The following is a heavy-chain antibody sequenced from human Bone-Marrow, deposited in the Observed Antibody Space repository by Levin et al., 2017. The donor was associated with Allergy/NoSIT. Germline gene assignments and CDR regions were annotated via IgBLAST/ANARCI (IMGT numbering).Heavy chain of an antibody. J-gene: IGHJ5*02. V-gene: IGHV3-74*01. D-gene: IGHD6-6*01. CDR2: VSNDGSST. CDR1: GFRFSSHW. CDR3: VRDVPHNWFDP. Sequence: LSLTCAASGFRFSSHWMHWVRQAPGKGLVWVSRVSNDGSSTTYADSVKGRFTISRDNAKNTLYLQMNSLRAEDTAVYYCVRDVPHNWFDPWGRGTLVTV.